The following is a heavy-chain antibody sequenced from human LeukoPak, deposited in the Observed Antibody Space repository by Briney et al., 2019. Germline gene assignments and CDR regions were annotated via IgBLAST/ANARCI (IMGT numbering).Heavy chain of an antibody. Sequence: AGGSLRPSCAASGFTFSSYWMSWVRQAPGKGLEWVANIKQDGSEKYYVDSVKGRFTISRDNAKNSLYPQMNSLRAEDTAVYYCARVRRYFGFDYWGQGTLVTVSS. J-gene: IGHJ4*02. CDR1: GFTFSSYW. V-gene: IGHV3-7*01. CDR3: ARVRRYFGFDY. CDR2: IKQDGSEK. D-gene: IGHD3-9*01.